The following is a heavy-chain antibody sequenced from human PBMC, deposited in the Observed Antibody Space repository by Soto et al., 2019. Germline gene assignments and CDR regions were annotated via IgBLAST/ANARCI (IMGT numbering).Heavy chain of an antibody. J-gene: IGHJ6*02. V-gene: IGHV1-69*13. D-gene: IGHD3-22*01. CDR3: ARGYYDSSGYTYYYYGMDV. Sequence: SVKVSCKASGGTFSSYAISWVRQAPGQGLEWMGGIIPIFGTANYAQKFQGRVTITADESTSTAYMELSSLRSEDTAVYYCARGYYDSSGYTYYYYGMDVWGQGTTVTVSS. CDR1: GGTFSSYA. CDR2: IIPIFGTA.